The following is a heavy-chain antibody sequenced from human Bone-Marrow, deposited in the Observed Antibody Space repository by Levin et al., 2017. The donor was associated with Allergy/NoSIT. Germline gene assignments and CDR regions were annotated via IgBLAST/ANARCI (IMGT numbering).Heavy chain of an antibody. CDR3: TTDAGSGSYLSNF. CDR2: IKSKTDGGTT. J-gene: IGHJ3*01. Sequence: AGGSLRLSCAASGFTFSNAWMNWVRQAPGNGLEWVGRIKSKTDGGTTDYAAPVRGRFTISRDGSKNTLYLQMNSLKTEDTAVYYCTTDAGSGSYLSNFWGQGTMVTVSS. D-gene: IGHD1-26*01. CDR1: GFTFSNAW. V-gene: IGHV3-15*01.